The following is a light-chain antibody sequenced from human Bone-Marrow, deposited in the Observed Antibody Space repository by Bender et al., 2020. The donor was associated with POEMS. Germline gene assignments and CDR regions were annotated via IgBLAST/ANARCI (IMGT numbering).Light chain of an antibody. V-gene: IGLV2-14*03. CDR1: SSDVGGYNF. Sequence: QSALTQPASVSGSPGQSITISCTGISSDVGGYNFVSWYQQYPGNAPKLLIFDVTKRPSGVPDRFSASKSGNTASLTISGLQAEDEADYYCSSSTSSSTYVFGTGTKVTVL. J-gene: IGLJ1*01. CDR2: DVT. CDR3: SSSTSSSTYV.